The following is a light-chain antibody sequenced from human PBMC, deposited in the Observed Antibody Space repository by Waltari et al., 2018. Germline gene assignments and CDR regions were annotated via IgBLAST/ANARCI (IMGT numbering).Light chain of an antibody. V-gene: IGLV3-25*03. CDR2: KDT. Sequence: SYELTQQPSVSVSPGQTARITCSGDALPKQFAFWYQQKSGQDTVVVIYKDTERPSGNPDRISGSSSWTTFTLTISGAQAEDEADYYCQSGDSIGVVVFGGGTKLTVL. CDR3: QSGDSIGVVV. CDR1: ALPKQF. J-gene: IGLJ2*01.